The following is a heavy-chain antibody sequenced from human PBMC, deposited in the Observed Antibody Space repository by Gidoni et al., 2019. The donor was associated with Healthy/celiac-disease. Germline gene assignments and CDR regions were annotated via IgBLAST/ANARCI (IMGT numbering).Heavy chain of an antibody. V-gene: IGHV3-23*01. D-gene: IGHD2-21*02. J-gene: IGHJ3*02. CDR1: GFTFSSYA. Sequence: EVQLLESGGGLVQPGGSLRLSCAASGFTFSSYAMSWVRQAPGKGLDWVSAISGSGGITYYSDAVKGRFTISRDKSKNTLYLQMNSLRAEDTAVYYCAKRRILVFGGDYGNAAFDIWVQGTMVTVSS. CDR2: ISGSGGIT. CDR3: AKRRILVFGGDYGNAAFDI.